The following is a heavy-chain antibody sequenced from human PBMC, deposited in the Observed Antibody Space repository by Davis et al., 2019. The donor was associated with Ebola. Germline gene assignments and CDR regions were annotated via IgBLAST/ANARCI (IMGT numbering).Heavy chain of an antibody. CDR3: ARSRNIEYFDF. V-gene: IGHV4-59*01. D-gene: IGHD4-11*01. CDR2: IYYSGRT. Sequence: SETLSLTCTVSGASIDTYYCNWIRQSPGKGLEWIGYIYYSGRTNYNRSLKSRVNMSIDMSKNQFSLKLSSVTAADTAVYYCARSRNIEYFDFWGQGILATVSS. CDR1: GASIDTYY. J-gene: IGHJ4*02.